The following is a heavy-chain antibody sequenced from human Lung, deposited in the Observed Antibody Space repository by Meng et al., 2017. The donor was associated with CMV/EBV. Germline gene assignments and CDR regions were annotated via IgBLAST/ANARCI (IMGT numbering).Heavy chain of an antibody. J-gene: IGHJ4*02. Sequence: TLSLTCTVSGGSISSSSYYWGWIRQPPGKGREWMGSIYYSENTYYNPSLKSRVTIFVDTSENQFSLKLTSVTAADTAVYYCARHLGVGAYYDFWSGYSYYFDYWGQGTLVTVSS. CDR1: GGSISSSSYY. V-gene: IGHV4-39*01. D-gene: IGHD3-3*01. CDR2: IYYSENT. CDR3: ARHLGVGAYYDFWSGYSYYFDY.